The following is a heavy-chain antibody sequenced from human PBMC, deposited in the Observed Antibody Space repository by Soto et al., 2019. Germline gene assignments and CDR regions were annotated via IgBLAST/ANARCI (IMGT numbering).Heavy chain of an antibody. V-gene: IGHV4-4*02. J-gene: IGHJ5*02. CDR1: GGSISSSNW. CDR2: IYHSGST. Sequence: SETLSLTCAVSGGSISSSNWWSWVRQPPGKWLEWIGEIYHSGSTNYNPSLKSRVTISVDKSKNQFSLKLSSVTAADTAVYYCARRPNCSGGSCYWFDPWGQGTLVTVSS. CDR3: ARRPNCSGGSCYWFDP. D-gene: IGHD2-15*01.